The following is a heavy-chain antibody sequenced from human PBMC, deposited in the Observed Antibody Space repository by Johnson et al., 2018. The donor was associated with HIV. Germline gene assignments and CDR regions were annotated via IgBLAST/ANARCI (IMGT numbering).Heavy chain of an antibody. Sequence: VQLVESGGGLVQPGGSLRLSCAASGFTVSSNYMSWVRQAPGKGLEWVSVIYSGGSTYYADSVKGRFTISRDNSKNTLYLQLNSLRAEDTAVYYCARGVGSGWYFEIGDDAFDFWCQGTMVTVSS. V-gene: IGHV3-66*01. CDR1: GFTVSSNY. D-gene: IGHD6-19*01. CDR3: ARGVGSGWYFEIGDDAFDF. J-gene: IGHJ3*01. CDR2: IYSGGST.